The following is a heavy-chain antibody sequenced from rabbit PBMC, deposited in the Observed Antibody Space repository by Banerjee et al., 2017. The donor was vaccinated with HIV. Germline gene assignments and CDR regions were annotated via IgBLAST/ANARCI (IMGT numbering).Heavy chain of an antibody. CDR2: IYTGDGVT. D-gene: IGHD2-1*01. Sequence: QEQLEETGGGLVQPGGSLTLTCTASGFDLSSGYVICWVRQAPGKGLEWIACIYTGDGVTACAAWAKGRFTISKSSSTSVTLQRTSLTAADTDTCFCARDVTGGDWELWGQGTLVTVS. CDR3: ARDVTGGDWEL. CDR1: GFDLSSGYV. V-gene: IGHV1S45*01. J-gene: IGHJ4*01.